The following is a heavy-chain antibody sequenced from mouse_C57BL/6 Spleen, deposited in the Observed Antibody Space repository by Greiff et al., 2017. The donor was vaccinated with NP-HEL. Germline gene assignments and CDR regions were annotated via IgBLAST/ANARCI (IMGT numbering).Heavy chain of an antibody. J-gene: IGHJ2*01. CDR2: INPNYGTT. Sequence: LEESGPELVKPGASVKISCKASGYSFTDYNMNWVKQSNGKSLEWIGVINPNYGTTSYNQKFKGKATLTVDQSSSTAYMQLNSLTSEDSAVYYCARGDYYGSSYDYFDYWGQGTTLTVSS. CDR1: GYSFTDYN. V-gene: IGHV1-39*01. D-gene: IGHD1-1*01. CDR3: ARGDYYGSSYDYFDY.